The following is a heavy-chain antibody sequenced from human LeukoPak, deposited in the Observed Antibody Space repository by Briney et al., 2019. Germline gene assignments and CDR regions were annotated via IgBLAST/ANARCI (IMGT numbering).Heavy chain of an antibody. CDR2: IYYSGST. Sequence: SQTLSLTCTVSGGSISSGDYYWSWIRQPPGKGLEWIGYIYYSGSTCYNPSLKSRVTISVDASKNQFSLKLSSVTAADTAVYYCARTGRGYYDFWSGYPRAAFDIWGQGTMVTVSS. J-gene: IGHJ3*02. D-gene: IGHD3-3*01. CDR1: GGSISSGDYY. V-gene: IGHV4-30-4*08. CDR3: ARTGRGYYDFWSGYPRAAFDI.